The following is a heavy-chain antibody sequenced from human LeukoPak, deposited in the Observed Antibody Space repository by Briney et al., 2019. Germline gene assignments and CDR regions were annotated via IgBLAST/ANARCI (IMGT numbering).Heavy chain of an antibody. J-gene: IGHJ3*02. Sequence: GASVKVSCKASGYIFTGYYMHWVRQAPGQGLEWMGWINPNSGGTNYAQKFRGRVTMTRDTSISTAYMELSRLRSDDTAVYYCARAMTTVTTFGGDAFDIWGQGTMVTVSS. CDR2: INPNSGGT. CDR1: GYIFTGYY. CDR3: ARAMTTVTTFGGDAFDI. V-gene: IGHV1-2*02. D-gene: IGHD4-17*01.